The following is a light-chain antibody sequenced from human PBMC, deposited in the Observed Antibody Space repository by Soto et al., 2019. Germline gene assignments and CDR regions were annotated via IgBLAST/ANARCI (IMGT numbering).Light chain of an antibody. V-gene: IGKV1-39*01. CDR3: QQNYITPIT. Sequence: DVQMTQSPASLAASVGDRVTITCRASQSVNTYLNWYQQKRGKAPKLLIYSTSNLQGGAPSRFSGSESGTDFTLTISNLQPEDSATYYCQQNYITPITFGQGTRLEI. CDR1: QSVNTY. CDR2: STS. J-gene: IGKJ5*01.